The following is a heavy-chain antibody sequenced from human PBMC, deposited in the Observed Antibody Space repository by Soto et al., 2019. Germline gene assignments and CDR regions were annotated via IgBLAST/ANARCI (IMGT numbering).Heavy chain of an antibody. D-gene: IGHD3-22*01. V-gene: IGHV3-48*03. CDR3: ARGGYYFDSSRYFLSYYGLDV. CDR2: ITSNGDTI. CDR1: GFTFSSYE. Sequence: GGSLRLSCVGSGFTFSSYEMNWVRQAPGKGLEWVSYITSNGDTIHYTDSVKGRFTISRDNAKNSLSLQMNSLRAEDTAIYYCARGGYYFDSSRYFLSYYGLDVWGQGTKVTVYS. J-gene: IGHJ6*02.